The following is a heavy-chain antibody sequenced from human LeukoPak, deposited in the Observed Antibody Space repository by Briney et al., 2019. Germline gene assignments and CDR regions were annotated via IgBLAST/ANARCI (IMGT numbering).Heavy chain of an antibody. Sequence: PSESLSLTCTVSGGSISSSSYYWGWIRQPPGKGLEWIGRIYYSGSTYYNPSLNSRLAISVDTSKNQFSLKLSSVTAADTAVYYCARHTGSYWSFDYWGQGTLVTVSS. J-gene: IGHJ4*02. CDR1: GGSISSSSYY. CDR3: ARHTGSYWSFDY. D-gene: IGHD1-26*01. V-gene: IGHV4-39*01. CDR2: IYYSGST.